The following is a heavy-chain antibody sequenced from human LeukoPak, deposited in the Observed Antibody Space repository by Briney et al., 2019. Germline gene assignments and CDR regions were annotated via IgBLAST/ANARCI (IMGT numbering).Heavy chain of an antibody. D-gene: IGHD3-10*01. CDR2: MNPNSGNT. Sequence: ASVKVSCKASGYTFTSYDINWERQATGQGLEWTGWMNPNSGNTGYAQKFQDRVTMTRNTSISTAYMELSGLRSEDTAMYYCARKTLYGSGKSWFDPWGQGTLVTVSS. CDR1: GYTFTSYD. J-gene: IGHJ5*02. CDR3: ARKTLYGSGKSWFDP. V-gene: IGHV1-8*01.